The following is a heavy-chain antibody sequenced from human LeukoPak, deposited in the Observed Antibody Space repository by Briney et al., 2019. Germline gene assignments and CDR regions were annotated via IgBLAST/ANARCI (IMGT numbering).Heavy chain of an antibody. V-gene: IGHV4-34*01. CDR3: ARVSIAVAGPTGGDY. D-gene: IGHD6-19*01. CDR1: GGSFSGYY. Sequence: SETLSLTCAVYGGSFSGYYWSWIRQPPGKGLEWIGEINHSGSTNYSPSLKSRVTISVDTSKNQFSLKLSSVTAADTAVYYCARVSIAVAGPTGGDYWGQGTLVTVSS. J-gene: IGHJ4*02. CDR2: INHSGST.